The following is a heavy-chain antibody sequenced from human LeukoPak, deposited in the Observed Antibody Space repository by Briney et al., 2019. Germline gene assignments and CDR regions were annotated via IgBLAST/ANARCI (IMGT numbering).Heavy chain of an antibody. V-gene: IGHV1-69*05. J-gene: IGHJ3*02. CDR2: IIPIFGTA. CDR3: ARDTRVTMIVVAHHAFDI. D-gene: IGHD3-22*01. Sequence: GASVKVSCKASGGTFSSYAISWVRQAPGQGLEWMGGIIPIFGTANYAQKFQGRVTITTDESTSTAYMELSSLRSDDTAVYYCARDTRVTMIVVAHHAFDIWGQGTMVTVSS. CDR1: GGTFSSYA.